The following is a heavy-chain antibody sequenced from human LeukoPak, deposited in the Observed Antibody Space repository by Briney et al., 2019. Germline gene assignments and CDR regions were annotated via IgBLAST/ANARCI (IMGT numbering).Heavy chain of an antibody. CDR3: ARAVGPFDF. J-gene: IGHJ3*01. CDR2: IWNDGSIK. Sequence: GRSLRLSCVVSGITFSTYGIHWVRQAPGKGLEWVAVIWNDGSIKYYADSVKGRFTISRDNSKNMLYLQMNSLRVEDTAVYYCARAVGPFDFWGQGTRVIVSS. CDR1: GITFSTYG. V-gene: IGHV3-33*08.